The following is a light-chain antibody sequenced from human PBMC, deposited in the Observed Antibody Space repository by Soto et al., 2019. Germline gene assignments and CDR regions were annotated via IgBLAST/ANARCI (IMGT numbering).Light chain of an antibody. CDR3: SSYTPTTYV. CDR1: SSDLGNYDY. Sequence: QSALTQPASVSGSPGQSITISCTGASSDLGNYDYVSWYQQHPGKAPKLIIFDVSNRPSGISDRFSGSKSGNTASLTISGLHTEDEADYYCSSYTPTTYVFGTGTKLTVL. J-gene: IGLJ1*01. CDR2: DVS. V-gene: IGLV2-14*03.